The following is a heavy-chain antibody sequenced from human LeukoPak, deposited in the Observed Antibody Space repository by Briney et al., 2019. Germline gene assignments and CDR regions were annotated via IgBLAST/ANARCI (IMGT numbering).Heavy chain of an antibody. J-gene: IGHJ4*02. V-gene: IGHV4-4*07. D-gene: IGHD2-15*01. Sequence: SETLSLTCTVSGGFIVSYFWSWIRQPAGQGLEWIGRIYASGSTDYTPSLKSRVTMSIDTSKPSKTQVSLRLTSLTAADTAVYYCAGQYCTGGSCYFSPFDYWGQGIVVTVSS. CDR2: IYASGST. CDR3: AGQYCTGGSCYFSPFDY. CDR1: GGFIVSYF.